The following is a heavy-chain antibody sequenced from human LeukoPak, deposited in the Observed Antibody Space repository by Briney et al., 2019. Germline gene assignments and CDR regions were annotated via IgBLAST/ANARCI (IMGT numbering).Heavy chain of an antibody. CDR1: GFTFSSYA. CDR3: ARETYDYVWGSYRSSAYMDV. Sequence: GGSLRLSCAASGFTFSSYAMSWVRQAPGKGLEWVSAISGSGGSTYYADSVKGRFTISRDNSKNTLYLQMNSLRAEDTAVYYCARETYDYVWGSYRSSAYMDVWGKGTTVTISS. D-gene: IGHD3-16*02. V-gene: IGHV3-23*01. CDR2: ISGSGGST. J-gene: IGHJ6*03.